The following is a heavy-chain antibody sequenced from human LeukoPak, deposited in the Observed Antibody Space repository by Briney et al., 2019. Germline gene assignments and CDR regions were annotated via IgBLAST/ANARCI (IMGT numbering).Heavy chain of an antibody. J-gene: IGHJ1*01. CDR3: ARSVGSRYSSSWSSFQH. CDR1: GFTFSSYA. Sequence: PGGSLRLSCAASGFTFSSYAMHWVRQAPGKGLEWVAVISYDGSNKYYADSVKGRFTISRDNSKNTLYLQMNSLRAEDTAVYYCARSVGSRYSSSWSSFQHWGQGTLVTVSS. CDR2: ISYDGSNK. D-gene: IGHD6-13*01. V-gene: IGHV3-30*01.